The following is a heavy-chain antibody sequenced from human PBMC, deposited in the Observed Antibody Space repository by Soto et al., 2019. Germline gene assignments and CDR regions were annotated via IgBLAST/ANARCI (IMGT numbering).Heavy chain of an antibody. CDR3: AKDTRNRCSGGSCQRSPLGY. CDR1: GFTFSSYA. D-gene: IGHD2-15*01. CDR2: ISGSGGST. J-gene: IGHJ4*02. Sequence: GGSLRLSCAASGFTFSSYAMSWVRQAPGKGLEWVSAISGSGGSTYYADSVKGRFTISRDNSKNTLYLQMNSLRAEDTAVYYCAKDTRNRCSGGSCQRSPLGYWGQGTLVTVSS. V-gene: IGHV3-23*01.